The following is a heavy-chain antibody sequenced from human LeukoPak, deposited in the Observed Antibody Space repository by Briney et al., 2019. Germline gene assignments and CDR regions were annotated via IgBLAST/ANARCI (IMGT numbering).Heavy chain of an antibody. CDR2: ISSSSSYI. CDR3: ARDVGDYETGDY. CDR1: GFTFSSYS. V-gene: IGHV3-21*01. D-gene: IGHD3-16*01. J-gene: IGHJ4*02. Sequence: GGSLRLSCAASGFTFSSYSMNWVRQAPGKGLEWVSSISSSSSYIYYADSVKGRFTISRDNAKNSLYLQMNSLRAEDTAVYYCARDVGDYETGDYWGQGTLVTVSS.